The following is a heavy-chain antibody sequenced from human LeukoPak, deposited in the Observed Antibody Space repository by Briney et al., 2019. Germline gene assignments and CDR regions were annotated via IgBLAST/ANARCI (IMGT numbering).Heavy chain of an antibody. Sequence: PSETLSLTCAVYGGSFSGYYWSWIRPPPGKGLDWLGEIIHSGSTNYNPSLKSRVTISVDTSKNQFSLKLSSVTAADTAVYYCARVRSIVVVPANTRFDYWGQGTLVTVSS. CDR2: IIHSGST. CDR3: ARVRSIVVVPANTRFDY. J-gene: IGHJ4*02. V-gene: IGHV4-34*12. CDR1: GGSFSGYY. D-gene: IGHD2-2*01.